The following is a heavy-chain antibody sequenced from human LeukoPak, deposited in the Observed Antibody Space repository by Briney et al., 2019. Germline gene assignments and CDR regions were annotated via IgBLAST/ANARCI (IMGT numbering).Heavy chain of an antibody. D-gene: IGHD6-19*01. CDR3: AKDRPLGQWLAEFDY. V-gene: IGHV3-21*01. Sequence: PGGSRRLSCAASGFTFSSYTMNWVRQAPGKGLEWVSAISSSSSYIYYADSVKGRFTISRHNAKRSLYLQMNSLRAEDTAVYYCAKDRPLGQWLAEFDYWGQGTLVTVSS. CDR1: GFTFSSYT. J-gene: IGHJ4*02. CDR2: ISSSSSYI.